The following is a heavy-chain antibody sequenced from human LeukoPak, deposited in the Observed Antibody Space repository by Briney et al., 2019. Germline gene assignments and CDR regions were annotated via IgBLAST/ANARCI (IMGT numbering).Heavy chain of an antibody. V-gene: IGHV3-30*02. J-gene: IGHJ6*02. CDR2: IRYDGSNK. D-gene: IGHD6-13*01. CDR3: AKDLSVWYSSSWYGTYYGMDV. CDR1: GFTFYRYA. Sequence: PGGSLRLSCAASGFTFYRYAMSWVRQAPGKGLEWVAFIRYDGSNKYYADSVKGRFTISRDNSKNTLYLQMNSLRAEDTAVYYCAKDLSVWYSSSWYGTYYGMDVWGQGTTVTVSS.